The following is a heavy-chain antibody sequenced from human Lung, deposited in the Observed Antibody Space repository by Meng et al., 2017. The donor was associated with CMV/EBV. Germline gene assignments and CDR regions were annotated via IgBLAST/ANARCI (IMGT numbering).Heavy chain of an antibody. CDR2: IIPILGIA. CDR3: ARDDRNYDFWSGYSNLGYFDY. D-gene: IGHD3-3*01. CDR1: GGTFSSYA. J-gene: IGHJ4*02. V-gene: IGHV1-69*10. Sequence: SVKVSCKASGGTFSSYAISWVRQAPGQGLEWMGGIIPILGIANYAQKFQGRVTITADKSTGTAYMELSSLRSEDTAVYYCARDDRNYDFWSGYSNLGYFDYWGQGTXVTVYS.